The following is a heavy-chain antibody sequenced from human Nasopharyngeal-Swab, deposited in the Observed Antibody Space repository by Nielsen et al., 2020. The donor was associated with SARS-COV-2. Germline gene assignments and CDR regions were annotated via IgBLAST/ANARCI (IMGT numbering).Heavy chain of an antibody. CDR3: ARDPPIAPAGSGYFDS. D-gene: IGHD6-13*01. J-gene: IGHJ4*02. CDR1: GFTFSNFY. V-gene: IGHV3-69-1*01. CDR2: ISRSGDI. Sequence: GESLKISCAASGFTFSNFYMNWVRQAPGKGLEWVSSISRSGDIYYADSVKGRFTISRDNAKNSLYLQLNSLRADETAVYYCARDPPIAPAGSGYFDSWGQGTLVTVSS.